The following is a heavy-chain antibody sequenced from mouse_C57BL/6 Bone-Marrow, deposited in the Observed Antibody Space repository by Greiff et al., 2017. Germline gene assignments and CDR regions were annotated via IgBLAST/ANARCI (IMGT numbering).Heavy chain of an antibody. V-gene: IGHV1-26*01. CDR2: INPNNGGT. J-gene: IGHJ3*01. CDR1: GYTFTDYY. Sequence: EVQLQQSGPELVKPGASVKISCKASGYTFTDYYMNWVKQSHGKSLEWIGDINPNNGGTSYNQKFKGKATLTVDKSSSTAYMELRSLTSEDSAVYYWARTPPLTPFAYWGQGTLVTVS. CDR3: ARTPPLTPFAY. D-gene: IGHD6-1*01.